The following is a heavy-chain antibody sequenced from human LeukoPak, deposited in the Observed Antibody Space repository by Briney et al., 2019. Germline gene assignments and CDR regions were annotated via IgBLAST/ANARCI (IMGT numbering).Heavy chain of an antibody. CDR2: FYYSGST. CDR3: ARATTVTLNCFDP. D-gene: IGHD4-17*01. CDR1: GGSITSYY. V-gene: IGHV4-59*01. Sequence: SETLTLTCTASGGSITSYYWSWIRQPPGKGLEWIGYFYYSGSTNYNPSLKSRVTISVDKSKNQFSLRLSSVTAVDTAVYYCARATTVTLNCFDPWGEGTLVTVSS. J-gene: IGHJ5*02.